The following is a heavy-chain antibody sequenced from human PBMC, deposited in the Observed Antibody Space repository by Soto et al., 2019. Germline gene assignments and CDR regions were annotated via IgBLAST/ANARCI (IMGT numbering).Heavy chain of an antibody. CDR2: INAGNGNT. J-gene: IGHJ6*02. D-gene: IGHD4-17*01. CDR1: GYTFTSYA. CDR3: SGVTTGSKYYYYYGMDV. V-gene: IGHV1-3*01. Sequence: GASVKVSCKASGYTFTSYAIHWVRQAPGQRLEWMGWINAGNGNTKYSQKFQGRVTITRDTSASTAYMELSSLRSEDTAVYYCSGVTTGSKYYYYYGMDVWGQGTTVTVSS.